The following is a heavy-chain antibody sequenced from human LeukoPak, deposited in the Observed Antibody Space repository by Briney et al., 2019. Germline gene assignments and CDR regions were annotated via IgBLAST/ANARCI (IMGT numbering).Heavy chain of an antibody. J-gene: IGHJ4*02. CDR3: ARPRAHYYDSSGTYFDY. D-gene: IGHD3-22*01. CDR2: IYYSGST. V-gene: IGHV4-39*01. Sequence: SETLSLTCTVSGGSISSSSYYWGWIRQPPGKGLEWIGSIYYSGSTYYNPSLKSRVTISVDTSKNQFSLKLSSVTAADTAVYYCARPRAHYYDSSGTYFDYWGQGTLVTVSS. CDR1: GGSISSSSYY.